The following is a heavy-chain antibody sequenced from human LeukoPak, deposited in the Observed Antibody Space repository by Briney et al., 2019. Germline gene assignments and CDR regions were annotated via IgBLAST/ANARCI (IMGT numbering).Heavy chain of an antibody. D-gene: IGHD6-13*01. V-gene: IGHV4-39*01. Sequence: SETLSLTCIVSGGSISSSSYYWGWIRQPPGKGLEWFGSLFYSGSTYYNTSLKSRVTISVDTSKKQFSLKLSSVTAADTAVYYCARHEAAAGQFDYWGQGTLVTVSS. CDR3: ARHEAAAGQFDY. J-gene: IGHJ4*02. CDR2: LFYSGST. CDR1: GGSISSSSYY.